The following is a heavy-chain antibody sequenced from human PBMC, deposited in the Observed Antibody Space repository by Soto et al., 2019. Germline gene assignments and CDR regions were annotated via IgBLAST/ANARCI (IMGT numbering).Heavy chain of an antibody. CDR3: AKDWDSTSPYYMAV. CDR1: GFTFDDYA. V-gene: IGHV3-9*01. Sequence: EVQLVESGGGLVQPGRSLRLSCAASGFTFDDYAMHWVRQVPGEGLEWVCRISWDSGSIFYVDSVKGRFTISRDNAKSTLYLQMTGLREEDTALYYCAKDWDSTSPYYMAVWGKGTAVTVS. CDR2: ISWDSGSI. D-gene: IGHD2-2*01. J-gene: IGHJ6*03.